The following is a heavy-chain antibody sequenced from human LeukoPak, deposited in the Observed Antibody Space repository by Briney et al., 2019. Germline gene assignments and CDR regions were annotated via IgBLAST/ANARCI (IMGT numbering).Heavy chain of an antibody. V-gene: IGHV3-21*01. Sequence: GGSLRLSCAASEFTFSSYTMNWVRQAPGKGLEWVSSISSSSSYIYYADSVKGRFTLSRDNAKNSLYLQMNRLRAEDTALYYCARGSAAIDYWGQGTLVTVSS. D-gene: IGHD2-2*01. CDR3: ARGSAAIDY. CDR2: ISSSSSYI. CDR1: EFTFSSYT. J-gene: IGHJ4*02.